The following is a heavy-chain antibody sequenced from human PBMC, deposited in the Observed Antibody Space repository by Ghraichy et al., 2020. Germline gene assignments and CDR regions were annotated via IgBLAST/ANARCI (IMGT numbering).Heavy chain of an antibody. CDR3: ARDVGPTADYFQN. CDR2: IYSGGNT. J-gene: IGHJ1*01. V-gene: IGHV3-66*01. Sequence: GGSLRLSCAASGFTFRDNFISWVRQAPGKGLEWVSIIYSGGNTYYTDSVKGRFTISRDNSKNTVYLQMNSLRDEDTAMYYCARDVGPTADYFQNWGQGTLVTVSS. CDR1: GFTFRDNF. D-gene: IGHD2-15*01.